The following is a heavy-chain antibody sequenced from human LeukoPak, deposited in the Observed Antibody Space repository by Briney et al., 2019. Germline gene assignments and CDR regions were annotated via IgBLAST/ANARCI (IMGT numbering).Heavy chain of an antibody. Sequence: ASVKVSCKASGYTFTSYYMHWVRQAPGQGLEWMGIINPSGGSTSYAQKFQGRVTMTRDMSTSTVYMELSSLRSEDTAVYYCARVGVAVAGRSKNYYYYMDVWGKGTTVTVSS. D-gene: IGHD6-19*01. CDR3: ARVGVAVAGRSKNYYYYMDV. V-gene: IGHV1-46*01. CDR1: GYTFTSYY. CDR2: INPSGGST. J-gene: IGHJ6*03.